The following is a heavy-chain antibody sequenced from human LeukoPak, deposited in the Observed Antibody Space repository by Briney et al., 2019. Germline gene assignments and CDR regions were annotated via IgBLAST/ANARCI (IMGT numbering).Heavy chain of an antibody. CDR2: IFHSGST. D-gene: IGHD6-13*01. CDR3: ARGKQQQLVMTRYYYYYMDV. CDR1: GYAISSGYY. V-gene: IGHV4-38-2*02. Sequence: SETLSLTCTVSGYAISSGYYWTWIRQPPGKGLELIGTIFHSGSTYYNPSLKSRVTISVDTSKKQFSLKLSSVTAADTAVYYCARGKQQQLVMTRYYYYYMDVWGKGTTVTVSS. J-gene: IGHJ6*03.